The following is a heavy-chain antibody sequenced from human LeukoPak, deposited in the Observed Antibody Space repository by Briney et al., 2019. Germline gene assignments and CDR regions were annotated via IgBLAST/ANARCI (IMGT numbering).Heavy chain of an antibody. CDR3: ASPSSDFWSGYYTFGY. CDR2: INPNSGGT. Sequence: ASVKVSCKASGYTFTSYYMHWVRQAPGQGLEWMGWINPNSGGTNYAQKFQGRVTMTRDTSISTAYMELSRLRSDDTAVYYCASPSSDFWSGYYTFGYWGQGTLVTVSS. D-gene: IGHD3-3*01. J-gene: IGHJ4*02. CDR1: GYTFTSYY. V-gene: IGHV1-2*02.